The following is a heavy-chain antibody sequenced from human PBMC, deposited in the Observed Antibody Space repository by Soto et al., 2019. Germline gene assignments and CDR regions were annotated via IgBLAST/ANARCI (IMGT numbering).Heavy chain of an antibody. V-gene: IGHV7-4-1*01. J-gene: IGHJ4*02. CDR3: ARKVDVNYDYFDY. D-gene: IGHD4-4*01. CDR1: GYTFTRNP. CDR2: INTKTGNP. Sequence: QVQLVHSGSDLKKPRTSVKVSCKASGYTFTRNPINWVRQAPGQGLEWMGWINTKTGNPTYARDFTGRFVFSLDTSVSTAYLQIYSLRPEDTAVYFCARKVDVNYDYFDYWGQGTLVTVSS.